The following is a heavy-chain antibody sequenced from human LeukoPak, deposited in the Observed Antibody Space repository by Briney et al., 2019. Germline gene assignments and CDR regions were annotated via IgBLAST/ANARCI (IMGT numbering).Heavy chain of an antibody. D-gene: IGHD4-11*01. CDR3: ARDWPGLQ. J-gene: IGHJ4*02. CDR2: ISDDGSNK. Sequence: GRSLRLSCVAPGYTFSNYAMHWVRQAPGQGLEWVAAISDDGSNKYYRDSVKGRFIISRDASKSTLRLQVDSLRGDDPAVYYCARDWPGLQWGQGSRVTVSS. V-gene: IGHV3-30-3*01. CDR1: GYTFSNYA.